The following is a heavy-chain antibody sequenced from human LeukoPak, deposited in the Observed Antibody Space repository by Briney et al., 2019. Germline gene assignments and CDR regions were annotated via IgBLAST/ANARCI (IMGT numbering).Heavy chain of an antibody. J-gene: IGHJ6*02. D-gene: IGHD3-3*01. CDR2: INTYNGNT. V-gene: IGHV1-18*04. CDR1: GYTFTGYY. CDR3: ARGEFWSGYPLGMDV. Sequence: ASVKVSCKASGYTFTGYYMHWVRQAPGQGLEWMGWINTYNGNTNYAQKLQGRVTMTTDTSTSTAYMELRSLRSDDTAVYYCARGEFWSGYPLGMDVWGQGTTVTVSS.